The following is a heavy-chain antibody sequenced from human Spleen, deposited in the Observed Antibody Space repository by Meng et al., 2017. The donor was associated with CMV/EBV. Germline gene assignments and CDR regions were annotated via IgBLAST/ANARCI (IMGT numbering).Heavy chain of an antibody. Sequence: ASVKVSCKTSGYTFTNYGISWVRQAPGQGLEWMGWISAYNGNTNYAQKLQGRVTMTTDTSTSTAYMELRSLRSDDTAVYYCARDGARFLEWPTGYGMDVWGQGTTVTVSS. V-gene: IGHV1-18*01. D-gene: IGHD3-3*01. J-gene: IGHJ6*02. CDR1: GYTFTNYG. CDR2: ISAYNGNT. CDR3: ARDGARFLEWPTGYGMDV.